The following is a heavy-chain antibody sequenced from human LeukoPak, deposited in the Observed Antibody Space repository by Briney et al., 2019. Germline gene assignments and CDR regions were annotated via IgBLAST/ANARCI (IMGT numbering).Heavy chain of an antibody. Sequence: SETLSLTCTVSGGSISSYYWSWIRQPPGKGLEWIGSLYHPDSTYYNPSLESRVTMSVDTSRNQFSLKLSFVTAADTAVYYCARQYDSYFYYYLDLWGTGTTVTVSS. J-gene: IGHJ6*03. CDR3: ARQYDSYFYYYLDL. CDR1: GGSISSYY. CDR2: LYHPDST. D-gene: IGHD4-11*01. V-gene: IGHV4-59*04.